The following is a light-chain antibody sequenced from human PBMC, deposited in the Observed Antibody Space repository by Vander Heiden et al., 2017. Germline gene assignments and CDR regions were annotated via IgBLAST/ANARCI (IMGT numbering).Light chain of an antibody. CDR3: QSFDSSLTDVV. CDR2: GNN. V-gene: IGLV1-40*01. J-gene: IGLJ2*01. CDR1: SSNIGARYD. Sequence: QSVLTQPPSVSGAPGQRVTISCTGSSSNIGARYDVNWYQQLPGTAPKVLIYGNNNRPSGVPDRFSGSKSGTSASLAITGLQAEDEATDDCQSFDSSLTDVVFGGGTKLTVL.